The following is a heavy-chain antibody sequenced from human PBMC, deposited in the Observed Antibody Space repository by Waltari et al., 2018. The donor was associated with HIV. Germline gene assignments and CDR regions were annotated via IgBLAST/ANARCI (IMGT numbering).Heavy chain of an antibody. J-gene: IGHJ4*02. D-gene: IGHD4-17*01. CDR3: ARGTDDYGDYLN. CDR2: ISSNGGST. V-gene: IGHV3-64*01. CDR1: GFTFSSYA. Sequence: AASGFTFSSYAMHWVRQAPGKGLEYVSAISSNGGSTYYANSVKGRFTISRDNSKNTLYLQMGSLRAEDMAVYYCARGTDDYGDYLNWGQGTLVTVSS.